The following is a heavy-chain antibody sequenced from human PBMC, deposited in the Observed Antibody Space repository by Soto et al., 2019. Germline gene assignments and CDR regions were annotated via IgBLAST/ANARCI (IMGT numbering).Heavy chain of an antibody. CDR2: INHSGST. Sequence: SETLSLTCAVYGGSFSGYYWSWIRQPPGKGLEWIGEINHSGSTNYNPSIKSRVTISVDTSKNQFSLKLSSVTAADTAVYYCARAVYYVILTGYYTAPLYYYYMDVWGKGTTVTVSS. D-gene: IGHD3-9*01. CDR3: ARAVYYVILTGYYTAPLYYYYMDV. V-gene: IGHV4-34*01. CDR1: GGSFSGYY. J-gene: IGHJ6*03.